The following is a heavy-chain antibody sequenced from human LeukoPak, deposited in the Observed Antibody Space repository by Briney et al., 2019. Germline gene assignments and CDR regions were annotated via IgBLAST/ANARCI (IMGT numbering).Heavy chain of an antibody. Sequence: PGRSLRLSCAASGFTFDDYAMHWVRQAPGKGLEWVSGISWNSGSIGYADSVKGRFTISRDNSKNTLYLQMNSLRAEDTAVYYCTKGLSNYYDSSGYYYPGLDIWGQGTMVTVSS. CDR1: GFTFDDYA. CDR3: TKGLSNYYDSSGYYYPGLDI. CDR2: ISWNSGSI. V-gene: IGHV3-9*01. D-gene: IGHD3-22*01. J-gene: IGHJ3*02.